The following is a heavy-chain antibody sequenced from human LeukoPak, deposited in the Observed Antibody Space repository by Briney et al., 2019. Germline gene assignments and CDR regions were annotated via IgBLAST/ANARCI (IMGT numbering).Heavy chain of an antibody. D-gene: IGHD3-9*01. Sequence: GGSLRLSCAASGFTFSDCYMSWIRQAPGKGLEWIAYISSSSSSTNYADSVKGRLTISRDNAKNSLYLHMNDLRAEDTAIYYCARLYYDILTGYSPLDYWGQGTVVTVSS. CDR2: ISSSSSST. V-gene: IGHV3-11*03. J-gene: IGHJ4*02. CDR3: ARLYYDILTGYSPLDY. CDR1: GFTFSDCY.